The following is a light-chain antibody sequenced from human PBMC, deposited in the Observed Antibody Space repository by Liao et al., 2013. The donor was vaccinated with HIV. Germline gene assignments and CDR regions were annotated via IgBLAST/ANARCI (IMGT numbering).Light chain of an antibody. J-gene: IGLJ1*01. CDR3: QVWDSTSDLSYV. CDR1: NIGSKS. CDR2: YDT. V-gene: IGLV3-21*01. Sequence: SYELTQPPSVSVAPGKTARLTCGGNNIGSKSVHWYQQKPGRAPVLVIYYDTDRPSGIPERFSGSNSGNTATLTISRAEAGDEADYFCQVWDSTSDLSYVFGTGTKVTVL.